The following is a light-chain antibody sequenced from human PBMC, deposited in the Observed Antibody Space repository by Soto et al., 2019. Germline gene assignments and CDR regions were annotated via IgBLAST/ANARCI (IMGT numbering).Light chain of an antibody. Sequence: QSALTQPASVSGSPGQSITISCTGTSSDVGSYNLVSWYQQHPDTAPTLMISEGSKRPSGVSNRFSGSKSGNTASLTISGLQAEDEADYYCCSYAGSNTYVFGTGTKLTVL. CDR1: SSDVGSYNL. CDR3: CSYAGSNTYV. J-gene: IGLJ1*01. V-gene: IGLV2-23*01. CDR2: EGS.